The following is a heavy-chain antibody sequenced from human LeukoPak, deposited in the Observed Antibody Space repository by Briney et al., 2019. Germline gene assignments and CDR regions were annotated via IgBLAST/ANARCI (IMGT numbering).Heavy chain of an antibody. Sequence: PSETLSLTCTVSGGSINGYYWSLIRQPPGKGLEWIGYIYYSGSTNYNPSLKSRVTISIDTSKNQFSLKLTSVTAADTAVYYCARGEALYNNYGSDYWGQGTLVTVSS. CDR3: ARGEALYNNYGSDY. V-gene: IGHV4-59*01. D-gene: IGHD4-11*01. CDR2: IYYSGST. CDR1: GGSINGYY. J-gene: IGHJ4*02.